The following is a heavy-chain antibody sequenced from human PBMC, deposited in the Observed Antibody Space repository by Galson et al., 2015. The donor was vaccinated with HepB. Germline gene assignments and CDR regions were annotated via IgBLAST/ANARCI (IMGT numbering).Heavy chain of an antibody. CDR2: TNPSSGTT. CDR3: ARDSNSEIYKRDDFFDN. V-gene: IGHV1-46*01. CDR1: GYTFTNYY. J-gene: IGHJ4*02. D-gene: IGHD3-3*01. Sequence: SVKVSCKASGYTFTNYYIHWVRQAPGQGLAWMGTTNPSSGTTTDAQKFQGRVIMTRDTSTNTVYMELSSLRSEDTAVYYCARDSNSEIYKRDDFFDNWGQGTLVIVSS.